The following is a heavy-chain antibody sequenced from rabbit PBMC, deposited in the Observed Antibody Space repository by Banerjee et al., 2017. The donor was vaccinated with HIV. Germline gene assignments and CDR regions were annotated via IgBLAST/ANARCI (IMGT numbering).Heavy chain of an antibody. CDR3: ASGYSDVYFNL. D-gene: IGHD1-1*01. CDR1: GSDISSNA. Sequence: QEQLEESGGDLVKPEGSLTLTCKASGSDISSNAMCWVRQAPGKGLELIACINTSSGNTVYATWAKGRFTISRTSSTTVALQMTSLTAADTATYFCASGYSDVYFNLWGPGTLVTVS. V-gene: IGHV1S45*01. CDR2: INTSSGNT. J-gene: IGHJ4*01.